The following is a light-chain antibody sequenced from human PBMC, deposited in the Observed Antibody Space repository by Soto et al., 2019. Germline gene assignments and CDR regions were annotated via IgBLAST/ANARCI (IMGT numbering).Light chain of an antibody. CDR2: GAS. V-gene: IGKV3-20*01. Sequence: EIVLTQTPATLSVSPGERATLSCRASQSVSSNLAWYQQKPGQAPRLLIYGASSRATGIPARFSGSGFATDFTLTISRLEPEDFAVYHCHQYGSAPRTFGQGTKVDIK. J-gene: IGKJ1*01. CDR3: HQYGSAPRT. CDR1: QSVSSN.